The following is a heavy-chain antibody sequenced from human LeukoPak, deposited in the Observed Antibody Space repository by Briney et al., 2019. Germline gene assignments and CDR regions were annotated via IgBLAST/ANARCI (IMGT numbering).Heavy chain of an antibody. CDR1: GGSISSYY. Sequence: NPSETLSLTCTVSGGSISSYYWSWNRQPPGKGLEWIGYISYSGSTNYNPSLKSRVTISVDTFKNQLSLKLNSVTAADTAVYYCARYIWGSYPTFEDYWGQGSLVTVSS. V-gene: IGHV4-59*01. J-gene: IGHJ4*02. D-gene: IGHD3-16*02. CDR2: ISYSGST. CDR3: ARYIWGSYPTFEDY.